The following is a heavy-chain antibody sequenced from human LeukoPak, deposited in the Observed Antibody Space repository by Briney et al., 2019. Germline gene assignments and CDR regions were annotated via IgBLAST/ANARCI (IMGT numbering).Heavy chain of an antibody. CDR3: AKSWYYYYYMDV. V-gene: IGHV3-23*01. Sequence: GGSLRLSCAASGFTFSSYGMSWVRQAPGKGPEWVSGVSGSGGSTYFADSVKGRFTISRDNSKNTLYLQVNSLRAEDTAVYYCAKSWYYYYYMDVWGKGTTVIVSS. J-gene: IGHJ6*03. CDR1: GFTFSSYG. CDR2: VSGSGGST.